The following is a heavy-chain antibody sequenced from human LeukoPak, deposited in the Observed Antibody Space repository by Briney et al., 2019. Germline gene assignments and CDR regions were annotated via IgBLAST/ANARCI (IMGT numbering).Heavy chain of an antibody. CDR1: RFTFSSYA. Sequence: GGSLRLSCAASRFTFSSYAMHWVRQAPGKGLEYVSAISSNGGSTYYANSVKGRFTISRDNSKNTLYLQMGSLRAENMAVYYCARGVLARGSSGWYFDYWGQGTLVTVSS. D-gene: IGHD6-19*01. CDR2: ISSNGGST. V-gene: IGHV3-64*01. CDR3: ARGVLARGSSGWYFDY. J-gene: IGHJ4*02.